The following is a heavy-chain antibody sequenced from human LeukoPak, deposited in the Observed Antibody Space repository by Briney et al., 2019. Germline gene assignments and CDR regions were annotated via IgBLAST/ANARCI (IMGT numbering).Heavy chain of an antibody. V-gene: IGHV3-21*01. CDR3: ARDSITFGGVIAPIDY. D-gene: IGHD3-16*02. J-gene: IGHJ4*02. CDR1: GFTFSSYS. Sequence: PGGSLRLSCVASGFTFSSYSMNWVRQAPGKGLEWVSCIGSSSNYIYYGDSVKGRFTISRDNAKNSLYLQMNSLRAEDTAVYYCARDSITFGGVIAPIDYWGQGTLVTVSS. CDR2: IGSSSNYI.